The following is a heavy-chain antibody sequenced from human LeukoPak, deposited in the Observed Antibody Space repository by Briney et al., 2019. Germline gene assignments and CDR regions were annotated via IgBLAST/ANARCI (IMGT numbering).Heavy chain of an antibody. CDR3: ARHGNIVVLPATSKAFDI. D-gene: IGHD2-2*01. J-gene: IGHJ3*02. Sequence: GGSLRLSCAASGFTFSTYSMKWVRQAPGKGLEWVSYISSSSSTIYYADSVRGRFTISRDNAKNSLYLQMNSLRAEDTAVYYCARHGNIVVLPATSKAFDIWGQGTMVTVSS. V-gene: IGHV3-48*04. CDR1: GFTFSTYS. CDR2: ISSSSSTI.